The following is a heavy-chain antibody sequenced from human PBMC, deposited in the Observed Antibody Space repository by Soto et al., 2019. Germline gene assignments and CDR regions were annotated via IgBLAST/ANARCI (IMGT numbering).Heavy chain of an antibody. V-gene: IGHV1-69*02. Sequence: QVQLVQSGAEVKKPGSSVKVSCKASGGTFSSYTISWVRQAPGQGLEWMGRIIPILGIANYAQKFQGRVTITADKSTSTAYMELSSLRSEDTAVYYCARGLGYSGYSTFDPWGQGTLVTVSS. J-gene: IGHJ5*02. CDR2: IIPILGIA. CDR1: GGTFSSYT. CDR3: ARGLGYSGYSTFDP. D-gene: IGHD5-12*01.